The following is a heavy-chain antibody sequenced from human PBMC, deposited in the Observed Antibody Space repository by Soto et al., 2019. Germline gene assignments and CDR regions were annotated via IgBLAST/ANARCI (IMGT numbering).Heavy chain of an antibody. J-gene: IGHJ4*02. CDR1: GYNFTRYG. CDR2: ISGANDDT. D-gene: IGHD3-9*01. CDR3: ASDSPSGYFDSSESPPGLEL. V-gene: IGHV1-18*01. Sequence: QVQLVQAGAEVKKPGASVKVSCKTSGYNFTRYGFSWVRQAPGQGLEWMGWISGANDDTKYAQKFRDRCTMTKNTPTSTASMELRSLKPDDTAVYYCASDSPSGYFDSSESPPGLELWGQGTLVTVTS.